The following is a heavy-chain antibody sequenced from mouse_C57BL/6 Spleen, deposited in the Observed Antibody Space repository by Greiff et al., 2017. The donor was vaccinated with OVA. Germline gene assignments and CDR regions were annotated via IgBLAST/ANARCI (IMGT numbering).Heavy chain of an antibody. V-gene: IGHV3-1*01. CDR2: ISYSGST. J-gene: IGHJ3*01. CDR1: GYSITSGYD. Sequence: EVKLQESGPGMVKPSQSLSLTCTVTGYSITSGYDWHWIRHFPGNKLEWMGYISYSGSTNYNPSLKSRISITHDTSKNHFFLKLNSVTTEDTATYYCAREGRGNYFAYWGQGTLVTVSA. CDR3: AREGRGNYFAY. D-gene: IGHD2-1*01.